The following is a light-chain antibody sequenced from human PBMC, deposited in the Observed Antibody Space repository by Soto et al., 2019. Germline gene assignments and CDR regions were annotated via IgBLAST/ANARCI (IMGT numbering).Light chain of an antibody. CDR2: QDS. Sequence: SSELTQPPSVSVSPGQTASITGSGDKLGDKYACWYQQKPGQSPVLVIYQDSKRPSGIPERFSGSNSENTATLTISGTQAMDEADYYCQAWDSSTHVVFGGGTKPTVL. V-gene: IGLV3-1*01. J-gene: IGLJ2*01. CDR3: QAWDSSTHVV. CDR1: KLGDKY.